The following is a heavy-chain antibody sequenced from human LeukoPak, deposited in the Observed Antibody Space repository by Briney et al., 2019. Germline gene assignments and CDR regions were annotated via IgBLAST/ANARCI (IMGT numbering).Heavy chain of an antibody. CDR2: IYPGDSDT. D-gene: IGHD6-19*01. J-gene: IGHJ4*02. Sequence: GESLKISCKGSGYNFASYWIGWVRQMSGKGPEWMGIIYPGDSDTRYSLSLQGQVTISADQSISTAYLQWSSLKASDTAMYYCARHGAVAATPGDYWGQGTLVTVSS. V-gene: IGHV5-51*01. CDR3: ARHGAVAATPGDY. CDR1: GYNFASYW.